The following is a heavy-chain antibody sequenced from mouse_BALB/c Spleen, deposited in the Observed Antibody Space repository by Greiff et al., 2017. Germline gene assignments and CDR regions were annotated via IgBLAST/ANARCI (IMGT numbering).Heavy chain of an antibody. J-gene: IGHJ3*01. CDR3: ARGFAY. CDR1: GYTFTSYW. CDR2: INPSTGYT. Sequence: VQRVESGAELAKPGASVKMSCKASGYTFTSYWMHWVKQRPGQGLEWIGYINPSTGYTEYNQKFKDKATLTADKSSSTAYMQLSSLTSEDSAVYYCARGFAYWGQGTLVTVSA. V-gene: IGHV1-7*01.